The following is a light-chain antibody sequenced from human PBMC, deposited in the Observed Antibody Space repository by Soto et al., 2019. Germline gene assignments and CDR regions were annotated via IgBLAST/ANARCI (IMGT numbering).Light chain of an antibody. J-gene: IGKJ2*01. CDR1: QNISGNY. V-gene: IGKV3-20*01. CDR3: HQYGSSPQP. Sequence: EIVLTQSPGRLSLSPGDSATLSCRASQNISGNYLAWYQQKPAQAPRLLISGASTRATGVPDRFSGSGSGTDFTLTISRLEPGDFAVFYCHQYGSSPQPFGQGTKLEVK. CDR2: GAS.